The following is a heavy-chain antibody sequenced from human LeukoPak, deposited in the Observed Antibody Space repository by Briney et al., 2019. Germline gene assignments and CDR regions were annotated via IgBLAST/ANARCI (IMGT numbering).Heavy chain of an antibody. CDR1: GYTFTSYY. V-gene: IGHV1-46*01. J-gene: IGHJ5*02. Sequence: ASVKVSCKASGYTFTSYYMHWVRQAPGQGLEWMGIINPSGGSTSYAQKFQGRVTMTRDTSTSTVYMELSSLRSEDTAVYYCARERGRGYSGYDLPRANWFDPWGQGTLVTVSS. D-gene: IGHD5-12*01. CDR2: INPSGGST. CDR3: ARERGRGYSGYDLPRANWFDP.